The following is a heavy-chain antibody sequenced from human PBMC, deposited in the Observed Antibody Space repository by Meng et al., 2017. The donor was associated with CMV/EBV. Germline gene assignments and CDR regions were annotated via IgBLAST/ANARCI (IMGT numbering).Heavy chain of an antibody. CDR1: GFDFSNHI. V-gene: IGHV3-21*01. CDR3: ARDIAAAGTYYYFFAMDV. CDR2: ISGSSTYT. Sequence: GESLKIPCAASGFDFSNHIMNWVRQAPGKGLEWVSSISGSSTYTHYADSVKGRFTISRDNARNSLSLEMTSLRAEDTAVYYCARDIAAAGTYYYFFAMDVWGQGTTVTVSS. J-gene: IGHJ6*02. D-gene: IGHD6-13*01.